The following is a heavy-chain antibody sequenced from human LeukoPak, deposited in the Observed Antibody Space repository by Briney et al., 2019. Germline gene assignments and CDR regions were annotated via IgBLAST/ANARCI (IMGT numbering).Heavy chain of an antibody. J-gene: IGHJ4*02. D-gene: IGHD3-22*01. CDR1: GGSIXXXX. CDR2: IYYSXXX. CDR3: ARPNSGSGYYPFDY. Sequence: SETLSLTCXVSGGSIXXXXXXXIRQPXGXXXXXXXYIYYSXXXXXXXXXXXXXXXXXXTXKNQFSLKLSSVTAADTAVYYCARPNSGSGYYPFDYWGQGTLVTVSS. V-gene: IGHV4-59*08.